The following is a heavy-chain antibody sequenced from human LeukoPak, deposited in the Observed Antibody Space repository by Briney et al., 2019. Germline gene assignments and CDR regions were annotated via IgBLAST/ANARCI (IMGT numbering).Heavy chain of an antibody. CDR3: ARDSTPYGHSGY. J-gene: IGHJ4*02. CDR1: GGSISSYY. V-gene: IGHV4-59*01. CDR2: IYYSGTT. Sequence: SETLSLTCTVSGGSISSYYWSWIRQPPGKGLEWIGYIYYSGTTNFNPSLKSRVMISVDTSKNQFSLRLTSVTAADTAVYYCARDSTPYGHSGYWGQGTLVTVSP. D-gene: IGHD4-17*01.